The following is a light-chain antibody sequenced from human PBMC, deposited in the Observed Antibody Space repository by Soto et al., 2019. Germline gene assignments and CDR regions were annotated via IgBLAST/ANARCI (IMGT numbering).Light chain of an antibody. CDR2: EVS. V-gene: IGLV2-14*01. CDR3: SSYTSSSTYV. J-gene: IGLJ1*01. Sequence: QSALTQPASVSGSPGQSITISCTGTSSDVGGYNYVSWYQQHPGKPPKLMIYEVSNRPSGVSNRFSGSKSGNTASLTISGLQAEDEADYYCSSYTSSSTYVFGTGTKVTVL. CDR1: SSDVGGYNY.